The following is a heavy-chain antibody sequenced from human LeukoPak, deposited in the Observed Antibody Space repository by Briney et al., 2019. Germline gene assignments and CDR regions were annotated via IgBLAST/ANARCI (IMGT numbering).Heavy chain of an antibody. CDR3: AREYSGGNFDY. CDR1: GYSFTSHY. J-gene: IGHJ4*01. V-gene: IGHV1-46*01. CDR2: INPSGSST. D-gene: IGHD2-15*01. Sequence: ASVKVSCKASGYSFTSHYMHWVRQAPGQGLEWMGLINPSGSSTLYAQKFQGRVTMTRDMSTSTVYMELSSLRSEDTAVYYCAREYSGGNFDYWGQGTLVTVSS.